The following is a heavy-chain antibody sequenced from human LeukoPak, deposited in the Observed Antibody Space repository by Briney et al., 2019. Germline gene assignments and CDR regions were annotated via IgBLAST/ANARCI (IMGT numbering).Heavy chain of an antibody. J-gene: IGHJ4*02. V-gene: IGHV4-39*02. D-gene: IGHD1-26*01. CDR3: VRGRPYSGGYHLDY. Sequence: PSETLSLTCTVSGDSTSSDRYYGGWVRQPPGKGLEWIGNIYYSGSTYYNPSLKSRVTMSVDTSKNQFFLKLNSVTAADTTVYYCVRGRPYSGGYHLDYWGQGTLVTVSA. CDR2: IYYSGST. CDR1: GDSTSSDRYY.